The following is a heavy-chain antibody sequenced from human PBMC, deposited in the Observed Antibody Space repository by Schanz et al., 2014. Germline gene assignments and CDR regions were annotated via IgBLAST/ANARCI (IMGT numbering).Heavy chain of an antibody. CDR2: ISFSGNTI. J-gene: IGHJ3*02. CDR1: GFNFSSYG. V-gene: IGHV3-48*01. CDR3: ARGIITMVRGGDVGAFDI. Sequence: VQLVESGGGVVQPGRSLRLSCAASGFNFSSYGMHWVRQAPGKGLEWISYISFSGNTIYYADSVKGRFTISRDNAKNSLYLQMNSLRAEDTGVYYCARGIITMVRGGDVGAFDIWGQGTMVTVSS. D-gene: IGHD3-10*01.